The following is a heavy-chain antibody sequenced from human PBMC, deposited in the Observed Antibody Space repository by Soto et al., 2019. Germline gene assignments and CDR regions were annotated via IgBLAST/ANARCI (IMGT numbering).Heavy chain of an antibody. J-gene: IGHJ4*02. Sequence: LRLSCAASGFSFGSYALSWVRQAPGKGLYWFSTISGSDGKTFYADSVKGRFSISRDTSQSTLYLQMNSLRADDTAMYYCARWSYLDYWGQGTRVTVSS. V-gene: IGHV3-23*01. D-gene: IGHD3-3*01. CDR2: ISGSDGKT. CDR3: ARWSYLDY. CDR1: GFSFGSYA.